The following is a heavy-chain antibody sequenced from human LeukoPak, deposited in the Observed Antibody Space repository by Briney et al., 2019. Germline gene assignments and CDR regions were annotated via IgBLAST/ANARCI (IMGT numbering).Heavy chain of an antibody. CDR1: GFTFSSYG. CDR3: AKASYPAAPDPRGDAFDI. CDR2: IRYDGSNK. D-gene: IGHD2-2*01. Sequence: GGSLRLSCAASGFTFSSYGMHWVRQAPGKGLEWVAFIRYDGSNKYYADSVKGRFTISRDNSKNTLYLQMNSLRAEDTAVYYCAKASYPAAPDPRGDAFDIWGQGTMVTVSS. V-gene: IGHV3-30*02. J-gene: IGHJ3*02.